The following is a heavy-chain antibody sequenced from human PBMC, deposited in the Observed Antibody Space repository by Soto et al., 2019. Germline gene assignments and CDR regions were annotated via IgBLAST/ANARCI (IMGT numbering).Heavy chain of an antibody. Sequence: PSETLSRKGAVSGDSVSHYNYCWSWIRQPPGKGLEWIGYIYYSGTTNYNSYLKSRLSLSVDMSKNQFSLKLASVTAADTAVYFCARSQRGRTAFTFDYWGQGALVTVSS. D-gene: IGHD3-16*01. CDR3: ARSQRGRTAFTFDY. CDR1: GDSVSHYNYC. CDR2: IYYSGTT. V-gene: IGHV4-61*01. J-gene: IGHJ4*02.